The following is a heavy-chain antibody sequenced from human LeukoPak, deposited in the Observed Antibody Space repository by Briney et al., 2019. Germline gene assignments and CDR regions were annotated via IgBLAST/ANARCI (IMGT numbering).Heavy chain of an antibody. CDR3: AKGTRITMTSNWFDS. J-gene: IGHJ5*01. Sequence: GGSLRLSCAASRFTFSSYAMSWVRQAPGKGLEWVSGISGSGSSTYYADSVKGRFTISRDNSKNALYLQINSLRAEDTAVYYCAKGTRITMTSNWFDSWGQGTLVTVSS. CDR1: RFTFSSYA. D-gene: IGHD3-22*01. CDR2: ISGSGSST. V-gene: IGHV3-23*01.